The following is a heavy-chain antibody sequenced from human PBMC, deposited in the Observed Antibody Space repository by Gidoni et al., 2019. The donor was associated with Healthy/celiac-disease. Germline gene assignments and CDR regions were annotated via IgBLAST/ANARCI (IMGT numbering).Heavy chain of an antibody. J-gene: IGHJ4*02. CDR1: GFTFSSYA. D-gene: IGHD4-17*01. V-gene: IGHV3-30-3*01. CDR2: ISYDGSNK. CDR3: ARDGERTTGAGDY. Sequence: QVQLVESGGGVVQPGRSLRLSCAASGFTFSSYAMHWVRQAPGKGLEWVAVISYDGSNKYYADSVKGRFTISRDNSKNTLYLQMNSLRAEDTAVYYCARDGERTTGAGDYWGQGTLVTVSS.